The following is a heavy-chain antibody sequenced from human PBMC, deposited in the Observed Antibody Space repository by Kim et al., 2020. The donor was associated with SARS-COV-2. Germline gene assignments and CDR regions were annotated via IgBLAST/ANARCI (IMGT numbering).Heavy chain of an antibody. CDR1: GGSISSSSYY. Sequence: SETLSLTCTVSGGSISSSSYYWGWIRQPPGKGLEWIGSIYYSGSTYYNPSLKSRVTISVDTSKNQFSLKLSSVTAADTAVYYCAREDIIAAAGTIDYWGQGTLVTVSS. V-gene: IGHV4-39*02. CDR3: AREDIIAAAGTIDY. CDR2: IYYSGST. J-gene: IGHJ4*02. D-gene: IGHD6-13*01.